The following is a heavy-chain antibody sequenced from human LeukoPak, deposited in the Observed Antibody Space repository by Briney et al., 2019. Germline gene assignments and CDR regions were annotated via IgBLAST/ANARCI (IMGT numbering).Heavy chain of an antibody. CDR3: ARHGLYYDILTGPAT. CDR1: GYSFTNYW. J-gene: IGHJ5*02. Sequence: GESLKISCQASGYSFTNYWIGWVRQMPGKGLEWMGLIYPGDSDTRYSPSFQGQVTISADKSISTAYLQWSSLKASDTAMYYCARHGLYYDILTGPATWGQGTLVTVSS. D-gene: IGHD3-9*01. CDR2: IYPGDSDT. V-gene: IGHV5-51*01.